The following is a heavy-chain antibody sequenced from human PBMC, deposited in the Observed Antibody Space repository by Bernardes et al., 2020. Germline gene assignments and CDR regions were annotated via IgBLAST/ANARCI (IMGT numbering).Heavy chain of an antibody. Sequence: SDPSLLKATQTLTLTCTFSGFSLSPSGLGVGWIRQPPGKALEWLALIYWDDDKRYSPSLKSRLTITKDTSKNQVVLTMTNMDPVDTATYYGAHRPLAVAGPSFDYWGQGTLVTVSS. J-gene: IGHJ4*02. CDR2: IYWDDDK. V-gene: IGHV2-5*02. CDR1: GFSLSPSGLG. CDR3: AHRPLAVAGPSFDY. D-gene: IGHD6-19*01.